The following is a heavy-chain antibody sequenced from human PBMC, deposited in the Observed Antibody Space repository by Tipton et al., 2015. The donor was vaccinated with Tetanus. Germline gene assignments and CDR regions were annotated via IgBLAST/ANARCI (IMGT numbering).Heavy chain of an antibody. V-gene: IGHV4-59*01. Sequence: TLSLTCTVSGGSISSFYWSWIRQSPGRGLEWIGYIYYTGNTTYNPSLKSRVTISADTTKKQFSLNLTSVTSADTAVYYCARTSGYLYSSCWGPIILVTVS. CDR1: GGSISSFY. J-gene: IGHJ1*01. D-gene: IGHD5-12*01. CDR2: IYYTGNT. CDR3: ARTSGYLYSSC.